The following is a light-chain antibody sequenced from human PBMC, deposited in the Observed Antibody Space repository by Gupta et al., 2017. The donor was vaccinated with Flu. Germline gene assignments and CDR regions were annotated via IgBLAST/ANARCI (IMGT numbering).Light chain of an antibody. CDR3: QVWDSSSDHVV. J-gene: IGLJ3*02. CDR1: NIGTKR. V-gene: IGLV3-21*02. CDR2: DDG. Sequence: GQTARISCEGDNIGTKRVHGYQQWPGQAPVLVVYDDGDRPSGIPERFFGSNSGNTATLTISRVEAGDEADYYCQVWDSSSDHVVFGGGTKLTV.